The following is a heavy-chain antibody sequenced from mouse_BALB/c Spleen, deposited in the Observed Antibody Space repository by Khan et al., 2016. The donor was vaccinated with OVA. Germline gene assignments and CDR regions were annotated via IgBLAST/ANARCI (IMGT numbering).Heavy chain of an antibody. V-gene: IGHV10-1*02. Sequence: EVQLVESGGGLVQPKGSLKVSCAASGFTFNTYDMNWARQAPGKGLEWVARIRNKSNNYATYYADSVRDRFTISRDDSQSLLYLQMNNVKTEDTAMYYCVRQGYGYSWLVYWGQVTRVTVSA. D-gene: IGHD2-2*01. CDR2: IRNKSNNYAT. J-gene: IGHJ3*01. CDR3: VRQGYGYSWLVY. CDR1: GFTFNTYD.